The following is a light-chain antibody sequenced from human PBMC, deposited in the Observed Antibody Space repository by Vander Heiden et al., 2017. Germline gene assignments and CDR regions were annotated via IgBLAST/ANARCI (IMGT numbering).Light chain of an antibody. CDR1: QNVSRW. V-gene: IGKV1-5*03. CDR3: QQYNTYPSIT. Sequence: DIEMTQSPSTLSASVGDRSTIICRASQNVSRWLSWFQQKPGKAPKVLIYKASTLKRGVPSRFSGSGSGTEFTLTISSLQPDDFATYYCQQYNTYPSITFGQGTRLDIK. J-gene: IGKJ5*01. CDR2: KAS.